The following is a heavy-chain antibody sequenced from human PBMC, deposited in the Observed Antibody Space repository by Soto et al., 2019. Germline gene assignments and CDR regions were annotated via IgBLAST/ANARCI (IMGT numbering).Heavy chain of an antibody. Sequence: ASVKVSCKASGYTFTGYYMHWVRQAPGQGLEWMGWINPNSGGTNYAQKFQGWVTMTGDTSISTAYMELSRLRSDDTAVYYCARDLKNGIAANNNYYYGMDVWGQGTTVTVSS. CDR2: INPNSGGT. J-gene: IGHJ6*02. CDR3: ARDLKNGIAANNNYYYGMDV. V-gene: IGHV1-2*04. D-gene: IGHD6-13*01. CDR1: GYTFTGYY.